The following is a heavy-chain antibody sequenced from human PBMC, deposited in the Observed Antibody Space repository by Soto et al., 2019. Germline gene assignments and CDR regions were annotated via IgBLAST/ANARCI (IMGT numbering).Heavy chain of an antibody. CDR2: ISSSSSTI. Sequence: GGSLRLSCAASGFTFRSYSMNWVRQAPGKGLEWVSYISSSSSTIYYADSVKGRFTISRDNAKNSLYLQMNSLRDEDSGVYYCAQTPFSHPASPAGDGYPSQSDYWGQGTLVTVSS. D-gene: IGHD6-25*01. V-gene: IGHV3-48*02. J-gene: IGHJ4*02. CDR3: AQTPFSHPASPAGDGYPSQSDY. CDR1: GFTFRSYS.